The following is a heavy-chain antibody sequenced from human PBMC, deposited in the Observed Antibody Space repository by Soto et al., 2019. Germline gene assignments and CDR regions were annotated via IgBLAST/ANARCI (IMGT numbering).Heavy chain of an antibody. Sequence: EVQLVESGGGLVQPGGSLRLSCAASGFTFSSYSMNWVRQAPGKGLEWVSYISSSSSTIYYADSVKGRFTISRDNAKNSLYLQMNSLRDEDTAVYYCARGSTRSSGSGENDYWGQGTLVTVSS. CDR2: ISSSSSTI. D-gene: IGHD3-10*01. J-gene: IGHJ4*02. V-gene: IGHV3-48*02. CDR3: ARGSTRSSGSGENDY. CDR1: GFTFSSYS.